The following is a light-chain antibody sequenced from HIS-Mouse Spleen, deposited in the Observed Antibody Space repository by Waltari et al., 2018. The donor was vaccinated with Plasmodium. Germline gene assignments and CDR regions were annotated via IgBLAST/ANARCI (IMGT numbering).Light chain of an antibody. CDR1: QSISSW. CDR3: QQYNSYQ. CDR2: KAS. J-gene: IGKJ1*01. Sequence: DIQMTQSPSTLSASVGDRVTITCRASQSISSWLAWYQQKPGKAPKLLIYKASSLESGVPSMFSGSGSGTEFTLTISSLQPDDFATYYCQQYNSYQFGQGTKVEIK. V-gene: IGKV1-5*03.